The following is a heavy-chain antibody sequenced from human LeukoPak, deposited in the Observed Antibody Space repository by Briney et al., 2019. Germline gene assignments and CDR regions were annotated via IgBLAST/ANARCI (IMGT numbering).Heavy chain of an antibody. V-gene: IGHV1-8*01. J-gene: IGHJ6*03. CDR3: ARRYKNVVVPGYYMDV. D-gene: IGHD2/OR15-2a*01. CDR2: VNTNSGNT. CDR1: GYTFTSYD. Sequence: ASVKVSCKASGYTFTSYDINWVRQATGQGPEWMGWVNTNSGNTGYAQKFQGRVTMTRNTSISTAYMELSSLTSEDTAVYYCARRYKNVVVPGYYMDVWGKGTTVTVSS.